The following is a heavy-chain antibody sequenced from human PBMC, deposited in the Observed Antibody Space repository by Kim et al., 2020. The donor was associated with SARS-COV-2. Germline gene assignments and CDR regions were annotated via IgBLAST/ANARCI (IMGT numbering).Heavy chain of an antibody. Sequence: SETLSLTCAVYGGSFSGYYWSWIRQPPGKGLEWIGEINHSGSTNYNPSLKSRVTISVDTSKNQFSLKLSSVTAADTAVYYCARGYCSSTSCYSPIAVAGNWARNPWYYYGMDVWGQGTTVTVSS. V-gene: IGHV4-34*01. D-gene: IGHD2-2*01. CDR3: ARGYCSSTSCYSPIAVAGNWARNPWYYYGMDV. CDR2: INHSGST. CDR1: GGSFSGYY. J-gene: IGHJ6*02.